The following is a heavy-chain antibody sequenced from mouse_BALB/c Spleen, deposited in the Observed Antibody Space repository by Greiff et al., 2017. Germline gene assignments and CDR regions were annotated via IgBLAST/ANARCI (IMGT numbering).Heavy chain of an antibody. Sequence: EVKLVESGGGLVQPGGSLNLSCAASGSAFSRYWMSWARQAPGKGQEWIGEINPGSSTINYTPSLKDKFIISRDNAKNALYLQMSKVRSEDTALYYCARHGYYAMDYWGQGTSVTVSS. V-gene: IGHV4-2*02. J-gene: IGHJ4*01. CDR3: ARHGYYAMDY. CDR1: GSAFSRYW. CDR2: INPGSSTI.